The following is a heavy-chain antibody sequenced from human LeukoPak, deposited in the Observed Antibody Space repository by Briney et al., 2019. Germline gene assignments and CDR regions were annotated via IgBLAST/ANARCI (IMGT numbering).Heavy chain of an antibody. V-gene: IGHV4-4*07. D-gene: IGHD2/OR15-2a*01. CDR3: TRGLHTSLPFH. Sequence: SETLSLTCTVSGGSISTHFWSWARQTAGQGLEWIGRVYPDGGPNYNPSLESRVTMSRDTSKNQFSLSLSSVTAADTAVYYCTRGLHTSLPFHWGQGIRVTVSS. CDR2: VYPDGGP. J-gene: IGHJ4*02. CDR1: GGSISTHF.